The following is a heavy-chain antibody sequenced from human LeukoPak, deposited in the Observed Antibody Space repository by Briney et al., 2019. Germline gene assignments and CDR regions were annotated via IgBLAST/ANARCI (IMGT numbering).Heavy chain of an antibody. V-gene: IGHV1-2*02. CDR1: GYTFTGYY. J-gene: IGHJ6*03. CDR3: AREDIVVVPAAILYYYSYMDA. CDR2: INPNSGGT. D-gene: IGHD2-2*01. Sequence: GASVKVSCKASGYTFTGYYMHWVRQAPGQGLEWMGWINPNSGGTDYAQKFQGRVTMTRDTSISTAYMELSRLRSDDTAVYYCAREDIVVVPAAILYYYSYMDAWGKGTTVTVSS.